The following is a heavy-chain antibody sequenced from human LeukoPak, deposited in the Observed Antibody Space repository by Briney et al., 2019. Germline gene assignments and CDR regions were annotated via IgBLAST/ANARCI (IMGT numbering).Heavy chain of an antibody. D-gene: IGHD6-19*01. J-gene: IGHJ3*02. CDR2: INWDGGST. CDR1: GFTFDDYG. V-gene: IGHV3-20*04. Sequence: GGSLRLSCAASGFTFDDYGMSWARQAPGKGLEWVSGINWDGGSTGYADSVKGRFTISRDNAKNFLYLQMNSPRAEDTALYYCARTVSSAGWSDDAFDIWGQGTMVTVSS. CDR3: ARTVSSAGWSDDAFDI.